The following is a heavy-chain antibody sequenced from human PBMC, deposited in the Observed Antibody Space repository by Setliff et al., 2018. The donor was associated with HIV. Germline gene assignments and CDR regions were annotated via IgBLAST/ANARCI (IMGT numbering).Heavy chain of an antibody. CDR3: ARAVVNSNFYYYMDV. Sequence: GGSLRLSCAASGFTFSSYSMNWVRQAPGKGLEWVSSISSSSSYIYYADSVKGRFTISRDDSKNVAYLQMNSLKTEDSAVYYCARAVVNSNFYYYMDVWGKGTTVTVSS. CDR1: GFTFSSYS. CDR2: ISSSSSYI. D-gene: IGHD2-15*01. J-gene: IGHJ6*03. V-gene: IGHV3-21*03.